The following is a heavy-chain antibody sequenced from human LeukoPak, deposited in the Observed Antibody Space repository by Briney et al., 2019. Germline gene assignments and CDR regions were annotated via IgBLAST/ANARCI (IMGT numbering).Heavy chain of an antibody. D-gene: IGHD3-3*01. J-gene: IGHJ3*02. V-gene: IGHV3-30*02. CDR2: IRYDGSNK. Sequence: GGSLRLSCAASGFTFSSYGMHWVRQAPGKGLEWVAFIRYDGSNKYYADSVKGRFTISRDNSENTLYLRMDNLRAEDTAVVYCARTYYDYWSGPYAFDIWGQGTMVTVSS. CDR1: GFTFSSYG. CDR3: ARTYYDYWSGPYAFDI.